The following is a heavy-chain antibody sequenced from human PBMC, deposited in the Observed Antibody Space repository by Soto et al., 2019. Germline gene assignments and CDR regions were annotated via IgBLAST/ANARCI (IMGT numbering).Heavy chain of an antibody. D-gene: IGHD2-15*01. J-gene: IGHJ4*02. CDR3: ERKYCSGGSCYSDY. CDR1: GGSFSGYY. V-gene: IGHV4-34*01. Sequence: QVQLQQWGAGLLKPSETLSLTCAVYGGSFSGYYWSWIRQPLVKGLEWIGEINHSGSTNYNPSLKRRVTISVAASTNQLYMKLSSVTAADTAVYYCERKYCSGGSCYSDYWGQGTLVTVSS. CDR2: INHSGST.